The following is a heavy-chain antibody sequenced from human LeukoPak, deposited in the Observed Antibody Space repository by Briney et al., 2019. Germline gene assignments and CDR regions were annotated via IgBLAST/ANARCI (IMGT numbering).Heavy chain of an antibody. CDR2: IYSGGRT. J-gene: IGHJ4*02. CDR1: GFTVSSNY. CDR3: ARVVYGLYFDY. Sequence: GGSLRLSCAASGFTVSSNYMSWVRQAPGKGLEWVSVIYSGGRTYYTDSVKGRFNISRDNSKNTLYLQMNSLRAEDTAVYYCARVVYGLYFDYWGQGTLVTVSS. V-gene: IGHV3-53*01. D-gene: IGHD4-17*01.